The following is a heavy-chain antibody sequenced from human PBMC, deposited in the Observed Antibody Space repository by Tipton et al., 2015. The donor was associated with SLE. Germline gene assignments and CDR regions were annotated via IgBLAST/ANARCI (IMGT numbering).Heavy chain of an antibody. CDR3: ARSSAPGFYYMDV. CDR1: GGSISSYN. V-gene: IGHV4-59*01. CDR2: IYYSGGT. D-gene: IGHD3-10*01. J-gene: IGHJ6*03. Sequence: TLSLTCTVSGGSISSYNWSWIRQPPGKGLEWIGYIYYSGGTNYNPPLKSRVTISVDTTKNEFSLKLSSVTAADTAVYYCARSSAPGFYYMDVWGKGTTVTVSS.